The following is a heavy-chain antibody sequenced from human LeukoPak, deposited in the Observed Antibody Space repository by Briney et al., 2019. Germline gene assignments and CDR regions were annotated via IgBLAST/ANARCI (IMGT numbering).Heavy chain of an antibody. V-gene: IGHV1-8*01. CDR1: GYTFTSYD. Sequence: GASVKVSCMGSGYTFTSYDINWVRQPTGQGLEWMGWMNPNSGNTGYAQKFQGRVTMTRNTSISTAYMELSSLRSEDTAVYYCATTPRGYSYGYLYYYYYMDVWGKGTTVTVSS. CDR3: ATTPRGYSYGYLYYYYYMDV. J-gene: IGHJ6*03. D-gene: IGHD5-18*01. CDR2: MNPNSGNT.